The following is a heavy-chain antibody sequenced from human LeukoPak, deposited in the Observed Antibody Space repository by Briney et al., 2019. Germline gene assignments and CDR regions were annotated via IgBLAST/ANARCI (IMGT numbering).Heavy chain of an antibody. CDR1: GLTFSSYG. CDR2: ISFDGSKK. J-gene: IGHJ4*02. Sequence: GRSLRLSCAASGLTFSSYGMHWVRQAPGKGLEGVAAISFDGSKKYYADSVKGRVTVSRDNSKYTMYLEVNSLRPEDAAVYYCATDNRGGRSGWSIPYFDYWGQGTLVTVSS. V-gene: IGHV3-30-3*01. D-gene: IGHD6-19*01. CDR3: ATDNRGGRSGWSIPYFDY.